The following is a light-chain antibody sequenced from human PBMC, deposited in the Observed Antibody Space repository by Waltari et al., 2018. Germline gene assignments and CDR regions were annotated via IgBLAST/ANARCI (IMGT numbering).Light chain of an antibody. Sequence: EIVLTQSPGTLYLSPGERATLPCRSSLSVSTYLAWYQQKPGQPPRRLIYHASSRATSIADRFSGRGSGTDFSLTISRLEPEDFAVYYCQHYLRLPATFGQGTKVEIK. J-gene: IGKJ1*01. CDR3: QHYLRLPAT. V-gene: IGKV3-20*01. CDR2: HAS. CDR1: LSVSTY.